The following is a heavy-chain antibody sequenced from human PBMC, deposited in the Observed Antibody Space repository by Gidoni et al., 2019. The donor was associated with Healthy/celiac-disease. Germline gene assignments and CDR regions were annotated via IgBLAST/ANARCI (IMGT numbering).Heavy chain of an antibody. D-gene: IGHD6-19*01. CDR2: ISGSGGST. J-gene: IGHJ1*01. V-gene: IGHV3-23*01. CDR3: AKEEYSSGWYAGGWYFQH. CDR1: GFTFSSYA. Sequence: EVQLLESGGGLVQPGGSLRLSCAASGFTFSSYAMSWVRQAPGKGLEWVSAISGSGGSTYYADSVKGRFTISRDNSKNTLYLQMNSLRAEDTAVYYCAKEEYSSGWYAGGWYFQHWGQGTLVTVSS.